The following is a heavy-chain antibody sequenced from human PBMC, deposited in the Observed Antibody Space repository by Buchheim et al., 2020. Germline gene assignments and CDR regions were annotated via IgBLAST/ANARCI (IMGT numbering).Heavy chain of an antibody. CDR1: GGSLSSDY. CDR2: IYYSGST. J-gene: IGHJ4*02. Sequence: QVQLQESGPGLVKPSETLSLTCTVSGGSLSSDYWTWIRQPPGKGLEWIGYIYYSGSTNYNPSLKSRVTISLDTSKNQFSLKLSSVTAADTAVCYCAGRKTSPLDYWGQGTL. CDR3: AGRKTSPLDY. V-gene: IGHV4-59*08.